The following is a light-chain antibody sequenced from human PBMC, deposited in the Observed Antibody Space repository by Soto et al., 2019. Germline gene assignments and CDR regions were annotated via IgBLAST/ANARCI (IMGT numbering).Light chain of an antibody. CDR2: DVS. J-gene: IGLJ3*02. V-gene: IGLV2-11*01. Sequence: QSALTQPRSVSGSXXXXXTISCTGTSSDVGDYNYVSWYQQYPGKAPKLVIYDVSKRPSGVPDRFSGSKSGNTASLTISGLQAEDEADYYCCSFAGSYTFWVFGGGTKLTVL. CDR3: CSFAGSYTFWV. CDR1: SSDVGDYNY.